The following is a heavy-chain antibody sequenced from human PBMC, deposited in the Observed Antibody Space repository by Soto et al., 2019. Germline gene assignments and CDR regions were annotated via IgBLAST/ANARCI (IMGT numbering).Heavy chain of an antibody. CDR1: GFTFSNAW. J-gene: IGHJ4*02. CDR2: IKSKTDGGTT. Sequence: PGGSLRLSCAASGFTFSNAWMSWVRQAPGKGLEWVGRIKSKTDGGTTDYAAPVKGRFTISRDDSKNTLYLQMNSLKASDTAMYYCARTPRYYDSSGYQSGSDHWGQGTLVTVSS. V-gene: IGHV3-15*01. CDR3: ARTPRYYDSSGYQSGSDH. D-gene: IGHD3-22*01.